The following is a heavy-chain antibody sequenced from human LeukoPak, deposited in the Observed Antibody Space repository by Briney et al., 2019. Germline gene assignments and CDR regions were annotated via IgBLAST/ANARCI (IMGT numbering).Heavy chain of an antibody. CDR3: AKVAYDSSGYSLGAFDI. V-gene: IGHV3-9*01. Sequence: GGSLRLSCAASGFTFDDYAMHWVRQAPGKGLEWVSGISWNSGSIGYADSVKGRFTISRDNAKNFLYLQMNSLRAEDTALYYCAKVAYDSSGYSLGAFDIWGQGTMVTVSS. CDR2: ISWNSGSI. CDR1: GFTFDDYA. D-gene: IGHD3-22*01. J-gene: IGHJ3*02.